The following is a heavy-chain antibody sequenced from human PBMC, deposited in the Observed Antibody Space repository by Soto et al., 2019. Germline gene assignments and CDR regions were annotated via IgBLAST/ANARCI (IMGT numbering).Heavy chain of an antibody. CDR3: ARGYDGETGPYFDY. V-gene: IGHV1-3*01. CDR2: INAGNGNT. D-gene: IGHD4-17*01. Sequence: ASVKVSCKASGYTFTSYAMHWVRQAPGQRLEWMGWINAGNGNTKYSQKFQGRVTTTRDTSASTAYMELSSLRSEDTAVYYCARGYDGETGPYFDYWGQGTLVTVSS. CDR1: GYTFTSYA. J-gene: IGHJ4*02.